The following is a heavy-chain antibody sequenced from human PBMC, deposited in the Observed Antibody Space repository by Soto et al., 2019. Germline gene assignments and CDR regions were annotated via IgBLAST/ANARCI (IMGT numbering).Heavy chain of an antibody. Sequence: EVQVVESGGGLVQPGGSLRLSCAASGFTFSSYSMNWVRQAPGKGLEWVSYISSSSSTIYYADSVKGRFTISRDNAKNSLYLQMNSLRDEDTAVYYCARDEDSGYSGYDIGSGVGWFDPWGQGTLVTVSS. CDR3: ARDEDSGYSGYDIGSGVGWFDP. D-gene: IGHD5-12*01. CDR1: GFTFSSYS. V-gene: IGHV3-48*02. CDR2: ISSSSSTI. J-gene: IGHJ5*02.